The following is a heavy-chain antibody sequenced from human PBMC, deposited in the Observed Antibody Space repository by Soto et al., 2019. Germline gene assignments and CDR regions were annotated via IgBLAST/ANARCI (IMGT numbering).Heavy chain of an antibody. J-gene: IGHJ6*02. CDR3: ARVYVVRSGYNGMDV. CDR2: INAGNGNT. Sequence: ASVKVSCKASGYTFTSYAMHWVRQAPGQRLEWMGWINAGNGNTKYSQKFQGRVTITRDTSASTAYMELSSLRSEDTAVYYCARVYVVRSGYNGMDVWGQGTTVTVSS. V-gene: IGHV1-3*01. D-gene: IGHD3-3*01. CDR1: GYTFTSYA.